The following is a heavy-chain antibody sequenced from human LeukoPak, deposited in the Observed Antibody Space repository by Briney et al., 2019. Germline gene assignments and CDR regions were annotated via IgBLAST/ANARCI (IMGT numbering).Heavy chain of an antibody. CDR3: AREGVAVAGRGLDY. Sequence: ASVKVSCKASGGTFSSYAISWVRQAPGQGLEWMGRIIPILGIANYAQKFQGRVTITADKSTSTAYMELSSLRSEDTAVYYCAREGVAVAGRGLDYWGQGTLVTVSS. CDR1: GGTFSSYA. CDR2: IIPILGIA. J-gene: IGHJ4*02. D-gene: IGHD6-19*01. V-gene: IGHV1-69*04.